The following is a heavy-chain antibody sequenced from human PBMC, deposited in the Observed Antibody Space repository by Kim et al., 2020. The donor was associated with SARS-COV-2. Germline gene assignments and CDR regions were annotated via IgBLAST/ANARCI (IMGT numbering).Heavy chain of an antibody. CDR1: GFTFSSYA. CDR2: ISGSGGST. V-gene: IGHV3-23*01. Sequence: GGSLRLSCAASGFTFSSYAMSWVRQAPGKGLEWVSAISGSGGSTYYADSVKGRFTISRDNSKNTLYLQMNSLRAEDTAVYYCAKFGRPRIAVAGPSDYWGQGTLVTVSS. J-gene: IGHJ4*02. CDR3: AKFGRPRIAVAGPSDY. D-gene: IGHD6-19*01.